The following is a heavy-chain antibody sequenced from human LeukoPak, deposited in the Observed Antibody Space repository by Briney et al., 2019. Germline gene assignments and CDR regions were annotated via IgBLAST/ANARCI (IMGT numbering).Heavy chain of an antibody. CDR2: IYYSGIT. CDR3: ARDHSSGWYSDYFDY. CDR1: GGSISSTSYY. V-gene: IGHV4-39*02. D-gene: IGHD6-19*01. J-gene: IGHJ4*02. Sequence: PSETLSLTCTVSGGSISSTSYYWGWIRQPPGKGLEWIGTIYYSGITYYNPSLKSRVTISVDTSKNQFSLKLTSLTAADTAVYYCARDHSSGWYSDYFDYWGQGTLVTVSS.